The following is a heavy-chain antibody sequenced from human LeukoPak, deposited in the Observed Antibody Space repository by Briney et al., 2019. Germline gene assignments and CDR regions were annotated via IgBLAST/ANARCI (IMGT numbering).Heavy chain of an antibody. CDR1: GYTFTSYY. D-gene: IGHD6-19*01. CDR2: INASGGST. Sequence: ASVKVSCKASGYTFTSYYMHWVRQAPGQGLDWMGVINASGGSTSYAHKFQGRVTMTRDTSTSTVYMELSSLRSEDTAMYYCARASAHYFDYWGQGTLVTVSS. V-gene: IGHV1-46*01. CDR3: ARASAHYFDY. J-gene: IGHJ4*02.